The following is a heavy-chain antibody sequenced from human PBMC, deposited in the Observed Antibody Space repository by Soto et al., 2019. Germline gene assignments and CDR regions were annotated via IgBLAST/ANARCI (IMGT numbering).Heavy chain of an antibody. J-gene: IGHJ4*02. CDR2: HHSDST. V-gene: IGHV4-4*09. D-gene: IGHD3-16*01. CDR1: GGSMRGQH. CDR3: ATYTVGAGGRGY. Sequence: QVQLQESGPGLVKHSETLSLTCTVSGGSMRGQHWSWIRQPPGKGLEWIGHHSDSTNYNPSLRSRLTISTDPSKNQFSLKLSSVTAADTAVYYCATYTVGAGGRGYLGQGTLVTVSS.